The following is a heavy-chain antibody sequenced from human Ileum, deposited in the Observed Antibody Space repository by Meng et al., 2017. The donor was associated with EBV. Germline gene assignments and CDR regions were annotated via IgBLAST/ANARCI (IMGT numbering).Heavy chain of an antibody. V-gene: IGHV4-4*02. D-gene: IGHD3-22*01. CDR1: GGSISRSDW. Sequence: QVQLRRAGPGLVKPSETLSLTCAVSGGSISRSDWWSWVRQPPGKGLEWIGETSHSGSTNYSPSLKSRVTISLDKSKNQLSLKLNSVTAADTAVYYCASSDYYRSDYWGQGTLVTVSS. CDR3: ASSDYYRSDY. J-gene: IGHJ4*02. CDR2: TSHSGST.